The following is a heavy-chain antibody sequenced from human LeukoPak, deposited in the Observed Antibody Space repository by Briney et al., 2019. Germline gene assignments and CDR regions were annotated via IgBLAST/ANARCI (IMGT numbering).Heavy chain of an antibody. CDR1: GFTFSSSS. J-gene: IGHJ4*02. D-gene: IGHD6-19*01. CDR3: ASGYSSGPVY. CDR2: ISSTSTTI. Sequence: GGSLRLSCAASGFTFSSSSMNWVRQAPGKGLEWVSHISSTSTTIYYADSVKGRFTISRDNAKNSLYLQMNSLRAEDTAVYYCASGYSSGPVYWGQGNLVTVSS. V-gene: IGHV3-48*04.